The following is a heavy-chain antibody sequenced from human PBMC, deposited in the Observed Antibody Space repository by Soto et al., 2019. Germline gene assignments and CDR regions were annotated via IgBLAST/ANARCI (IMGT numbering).Heavy chain of an antibody. CDR2: VHDSGST. J-gene: IGHJ6*02. Sequence: PSETLSLTCTVSAASMTVRTYHWGWIRQPPGKGLEWIGTVHDSGSTYYNPSFKGRVTISVDTSKSQFSLKLSSVTAADTAVYYCARAFYGSGGYWTYYYYYGMDVWGQGTTVTVSS. D-gene: IGHD3-10*01. CDR1: AASMTVRTYH. V-gene: IGHV4-39*07. CDR3: ARAFYGSGGYWTYYYYYGMDV.